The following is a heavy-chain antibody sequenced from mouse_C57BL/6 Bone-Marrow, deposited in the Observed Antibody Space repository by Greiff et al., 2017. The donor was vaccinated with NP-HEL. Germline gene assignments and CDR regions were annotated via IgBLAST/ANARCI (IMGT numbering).Heavy chain of an antibody. CDR1: GFTFSSYG. CDR2: ISSGGSYT. CDR3: ARRYYYGSSYWFAY. D-gene: IGHD1-1*01. V-gene: IGHV5-6*02. J-gene: IGHJ3*01. Sequence: EVKLEESGGDLVKPGGSLKLSCAASGFTFSSYGMSWVRQTPDKRLEWVATISSGGSYTYYPDSVKGRFTISRDNAKNTLYLQMSSLKSEDTAMYYGARRYYYGSSYWFAYWGQGTLVTVSA.